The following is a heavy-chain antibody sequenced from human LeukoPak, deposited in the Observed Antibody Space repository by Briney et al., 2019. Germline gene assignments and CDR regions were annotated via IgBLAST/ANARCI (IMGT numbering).Heavy chain of an antibody. Sequence: NASETLSLTCTVPGGSVSSGRCYWGWIRQPPGKGLEWIASIYYSGNTYYNPSLKTRVTISVDTSTNRFSLKLRSVAAADTAVYYCVRESACTTSSCFDFDNWGQGTLVTVSS. CDR1: GGSVSSGRCY. D-gene: IGHD2-2*01. CDR3: VRESACTTSSCFDFDN. V-gene: IGHV4-39*07. J-gene: IGHJ4*02. CDR2: IYYSGNT.